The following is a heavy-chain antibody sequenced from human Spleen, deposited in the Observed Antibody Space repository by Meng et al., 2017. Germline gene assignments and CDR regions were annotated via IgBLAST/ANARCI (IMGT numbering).Heavy chain of an antibody. J-gene: IGHJ4*02. CDR2: IKSKTDGGTT. CDR3: TTDTVAYGGSLDY. D-gene: IGHD1-26*01. CDR1: GFTVSSNY. V-gene: IGHV3-15*01. Sequence: GESLKISCAASGFTVSSNYMSWVRQAPGKGLEWVGRIKSKTDGGTTDYAAPVKGRVTISRDDSKNTLYLQMNSLKTEDTAVYYCTTDTVAYGGSLDYWGQGTLVTVSS.